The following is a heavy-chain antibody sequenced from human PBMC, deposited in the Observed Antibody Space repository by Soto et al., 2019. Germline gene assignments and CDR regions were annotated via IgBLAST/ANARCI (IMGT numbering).Heavy chain of an antibody. J-gene: IGHJ4*02. CDR1: GGSIRSSTYY. CDR2: IFDSGTT. V-gene: IGHV4-30-4*08. Sequence: SETLSLTCTVSGGSIRSSTYYWGWIRQPPVDGLEWIGHIFDSGTTYTNPSLRSQVAISLDTSKNHFSLTLSSVTAADTAVYYCARGPSGDKVHYWGQGALVTVSS. D-gene: IGHD7-27*01. CDR3: ARGPSGDKVHY.